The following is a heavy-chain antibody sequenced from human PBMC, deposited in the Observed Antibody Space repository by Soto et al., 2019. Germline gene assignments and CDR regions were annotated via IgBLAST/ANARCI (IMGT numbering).Heavy chain of an antibody. Sequence: QLQLQESGPGLVKPSETLSLTCTVSGGSISSSSYYWGWIRQPPGKGLEWIGSIDYSGSTYYNPSLKSRVTISVDTSNNQSSLKLSSVTAADTAVYYCARHTPAISISDHWGQGTLVTVSS. CDR1: GGSISSSSYY. V-gene: IGHV4-39*01. CDR2: IDYSGST. J-gene: IGHJ4*02. D-gene: IGHD2-15*01. CDR3: ARHTPAISISDH.